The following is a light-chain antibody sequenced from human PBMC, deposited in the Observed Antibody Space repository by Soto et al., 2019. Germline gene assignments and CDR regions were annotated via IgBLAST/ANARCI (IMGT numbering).Light chain of an antibody. CDR1: QSLLHSNGYNY. CDR2: LGS. J-gene: IGKJ1*01. CDR3: MQALHTPWT. Sequence: DIVMTQSPLSLPVTPGEPASISCRSSQSLLHSNGYNYLDWYLQKPGQSPQLLIYLGSNRASGVPDRFSGSGSGTDFTLKISRVEAEDVGVYYCMQALHTPWTFGQVTKVEIK. V-gene: IGKV2-28*01.